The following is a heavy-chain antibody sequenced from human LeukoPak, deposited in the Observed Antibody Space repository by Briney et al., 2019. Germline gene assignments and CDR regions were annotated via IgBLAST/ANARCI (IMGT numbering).Heavy chain of an antibody. CDR2: ISGSGDNT. V-gene: IGHV3-23*01. CDR3: ARERSEYDSSGAFDY. D-gene: IGHD3-22*01. CDR1: GFTFSSYA. J-gene: IGHJ4*02. Sequence: GGSLRLSCAASGFTFSSYAMSWVRQAPGKGLEWVSGISGSGDNTYYADSVKGRFTISRDNSKNTLYVQVNSLGTEDTAVYYCARERSEYDSSGAFDYWGQGTLVTASS.